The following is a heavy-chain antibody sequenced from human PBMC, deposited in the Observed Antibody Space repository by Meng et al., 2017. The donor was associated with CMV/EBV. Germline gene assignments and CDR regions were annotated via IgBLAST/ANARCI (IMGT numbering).Heavy chain of an antibody. CDR2: INSDGSST. J-gene: IGHJ6*02. V-gene: IGHV3-74*01. Sequence: GESLKISCAASGFTFSSYWMHWVRQAPGKGLVWVSRINSDGSSTSYADSVKGRFTISRDNAKNTLYLQMNSLRAEDTAAYYCARDYYYYGMDVWGQGTTVTVSS. CDR1: GFTFSSYW. CDR3: ARDYYYYGMDV.